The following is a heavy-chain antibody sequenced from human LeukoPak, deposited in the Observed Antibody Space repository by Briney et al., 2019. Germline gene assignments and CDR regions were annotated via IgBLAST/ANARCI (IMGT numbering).Heavy chain of an antibody. D-gene: IGHD6-6*01. V-gene: IGHV3-66*02. CDR2: IYSGGST. CDR1: GFTVSSNY. Sequence: GGSLRLSCAASGFTVSSNYMSWVRQAPEKGLGWVSVIYSGGSTYYADSVKGRFTISRDNSKNTLYLQMNSLRAEDTAVYYCARDRRWDSSSPLDYWGQGTLVTVSS. J-gene: IGHJ4*02. CDR3: ARDRRWDSSSPLDY.